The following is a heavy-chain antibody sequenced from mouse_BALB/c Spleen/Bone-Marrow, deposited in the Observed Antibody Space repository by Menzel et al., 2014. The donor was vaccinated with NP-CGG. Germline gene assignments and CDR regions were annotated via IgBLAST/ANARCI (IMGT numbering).Heavy chain of an antibody. CDR3: ARDSFLITRALDY. V-gene: IGHV2-6-7*01. CDR2: IWGDGST. J-gene: IGHJ4*01. Sequence: VQLQQSGPGLVAPSQSLSITCTVSGFSLTGYGVSWVRQPPGKGLEWLGMIWGDGSTDYNSALKSRLSISKDNSKSQVFLKMSSLQTDDTARYYCARDSFLITRALDYWGQGTSVTVSP. D-gene: IGHD2-4*01. CDR1: GFSLTGYG.